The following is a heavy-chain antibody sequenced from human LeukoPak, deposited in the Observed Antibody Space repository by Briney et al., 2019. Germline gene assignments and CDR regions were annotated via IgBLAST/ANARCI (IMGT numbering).Heavy chain of an antibody. J-gene: IGHJ6*03. CDR3: ARHRRMVRGVTPHYYYMDV. D-gene: IGHD3-10*01. CDR1: GGSFSGYY. Sequence: PSETLSLTCAVYGGSFSGYYWSWLRQPPGKGLEWIGEINHSGSTNYNPSLKSRVTISVDTSKNQFSLKLSSVTAADTAVYYCARHRRMVRGVTPHYYYMDVWGKGTTVTISS. CDR2: INHSGST. V-gene: IGHV4-34*01.